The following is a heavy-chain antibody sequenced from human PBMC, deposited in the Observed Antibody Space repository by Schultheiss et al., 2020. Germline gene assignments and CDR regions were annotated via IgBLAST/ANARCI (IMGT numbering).Heavy chain of an antibody. CDR3: ARDKCVNVAWFDP. J-gene: IGHJ5*02. D-gene: IGHD3-10*02. CDR2: IKQDGSEK. V-gene: IGHV3-7*03. Sequence: GGSLRLSCAASGFTFKSYWMSWVRQTPGKGLEWVANIKQDGSEKYYVDSVKGRFTISRDNAKNSLYLQMNSLRAEDTAVYYCARDKCVNVAWFDPWGQGTLVTVSS. CDR1: GFTFKSYW.